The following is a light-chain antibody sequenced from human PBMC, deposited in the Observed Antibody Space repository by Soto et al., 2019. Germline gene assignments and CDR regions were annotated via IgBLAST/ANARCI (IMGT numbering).Light chain of an antibody. Sequence: DIQMTQSPCSLSASVGDRVTITCRASQSITKNLNWYQHKPGKAPELLIYQASDSQIGVPSRFSGSGSGTDFALIISGLQPEDFATYFCQQSYSSPYTFGQGTKVDIK. V-gene: IGKV1-39*01. CDR2: QAS. J-gene: IGKJ2*01. CDR1: QSITKN. CDR3: QQSYSSPYT.